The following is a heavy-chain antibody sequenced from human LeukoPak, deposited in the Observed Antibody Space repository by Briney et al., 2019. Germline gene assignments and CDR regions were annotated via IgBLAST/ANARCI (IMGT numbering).Heavy chain of an antibody. J-gene: IGHJ4*02. CDR3: ARSVVVVTAMPKYYFDY. CDR2: IIPILGIA. D-gene: IGHD2-21*02. V-gene: IGHV1-69*04. Sequence: SVKVSCKASGGTFSSYAISWVRQAPGQGLEWMGRIIPILGIANYAQKFQGRVTITADKSTSTAYMELSSLRSEDTAVYYCARSVVVVTAMPKYYFDYWGQGTLVTVSS. CDR1: GGTFSSYA.